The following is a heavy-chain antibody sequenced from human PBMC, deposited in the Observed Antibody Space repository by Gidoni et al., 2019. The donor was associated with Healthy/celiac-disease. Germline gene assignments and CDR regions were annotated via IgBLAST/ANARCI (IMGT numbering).Heavy chain of an antibody. D-gene: IGHD4-17*01. Sequence: EVQLVESGGGLVKPGGSLRLSCAASGFTFSTYTMNWVRQAPGKGLEWVSSINTGSNYIYYIDSVKGRFTISRDNAKNSLYLQMNSLRVEDTAVYYCASLAPTVAGPMDVWGLGTTVTVSS. J-gene: IGHJ6*02. CDR1: GFTFSTYT. CDR3: ASLAPTVAGPMDV. V-gene: IGHV3-21*01. CDR2: INTGSNYI.